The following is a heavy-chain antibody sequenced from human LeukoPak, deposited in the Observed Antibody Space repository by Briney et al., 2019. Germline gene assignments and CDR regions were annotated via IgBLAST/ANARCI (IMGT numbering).Heavy chain of an antibody. CDR3: ARGLQTH. Sequence: SETLSLTCTVSGGSISSHYWSWIRQPPGKGLEWIGEINHSGSTNYNPSLKSRVTISVDTSKNQFSLKLSSVTAADTAVYYCARGLQTHWGQGTLVTVSS. J-gene: IGHJ4*02. CDR2: INHSGST. V-gene: IGHV4-34*01. CDR1: GGSISSHY.